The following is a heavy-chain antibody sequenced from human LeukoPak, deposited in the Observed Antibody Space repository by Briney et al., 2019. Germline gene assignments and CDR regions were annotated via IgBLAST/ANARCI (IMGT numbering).Heavy chain of an antibody. Sequence: PGGSLRLSCAASGFTFSSYWMSGVRQAPGKGLEWVANIKQDGREKYYVDSVKGRFTISRENAKNSLYLQMNSLRAEDTAVYYCARSPMVGATSQLFDYWGQGTLVTVSS. CDR3: ARSPMVGATSQLFDY. J-gene: IGHJ4*02. D-gene: IGHD1-26*01. CDR1: GFTFSSYW. CDR2: IKQDGREK. V-gene: IGHV3-7*01.